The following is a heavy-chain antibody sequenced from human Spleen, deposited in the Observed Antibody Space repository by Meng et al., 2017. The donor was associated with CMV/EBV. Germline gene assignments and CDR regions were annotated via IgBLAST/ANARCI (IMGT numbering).Heavy chain of an antibody. Sequence: GESLKISCAASGFTFSTYSMNWVRQAPGKGLEWVSSVSSSGNYIYYADSVKGRFTISRDNAKNSLYLQMNSLRAEDTAVYYCARDRRNYYGMDVWGQGTTVTVSS. CDR1: GFTFSTYS. CDR3: ARDRRNYYGMDV. J-gene: IGHJ6*02. V-gene: IGHV3-21*01. CDR2: VSSSGNYI.